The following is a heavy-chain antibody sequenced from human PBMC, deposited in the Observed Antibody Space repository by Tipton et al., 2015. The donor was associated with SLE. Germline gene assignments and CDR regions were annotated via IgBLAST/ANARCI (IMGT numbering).Heavy chain of an antibody. V-gene: IGHV1-2*06. Sequence: QSGPEVKKPGASVKVSCKASGYTFTSSGISWVRQAPGQGLEWVGRINPNSGGTNYAQKFQGRVTMTRDTSISTAYMELSRLRSDDTAVYYCAAPEVGGTLVDYWGQGTLVTVSS. CDR1: GYTFTSSG. D-gene: IGHD3-3*01. CDR3: AAPEVGGTLVDY. J-gene: IGHJ4*02. CDR2: INPNSGGT.